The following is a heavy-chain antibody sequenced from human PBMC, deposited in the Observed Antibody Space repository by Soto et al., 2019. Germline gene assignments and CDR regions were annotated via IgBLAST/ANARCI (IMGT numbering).Heavy chain of an antibody. V-gene: IGHV3-23*01. D-gene: IGHD1-20*01. J-gene: IGHJ4*02. CDR2: ISANGGRT. CDR3: AQDPRISGIDY. CDR1: GFTFSSYA. Sequence: VQLLESGGGLVQPGGSLRLSCGASGFTFSSYAMSWVRQAPGKAPEWVSGISANGGRTDYADSVRGRFTMSRDNSKNTVYLQMSRLRAEDTAVYYCAQDPRISGIDYWGQGTLVTVSS.